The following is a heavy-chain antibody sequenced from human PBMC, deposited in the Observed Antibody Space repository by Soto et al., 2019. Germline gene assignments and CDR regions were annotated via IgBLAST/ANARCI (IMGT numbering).Heavy chain of an antibody. V-gene: IGHV1-8*02. D-gene: IGHD5-18*01. CDR3: ARMESFGSLNWFDP. CDR2: MNPGSGDT. CDR1: GYTFTNND. J-gene: IGHJ5*02. Sequence: ASVKVPFKASGYTFTNNDVSWVRQATGQGLEWMGWMNPGSGDTGYAQKFQGRVTMTRDISIATAYMELNSLTSEDTAIYYCARMESFGSLNWFDPWGQGPLVPSPQ.